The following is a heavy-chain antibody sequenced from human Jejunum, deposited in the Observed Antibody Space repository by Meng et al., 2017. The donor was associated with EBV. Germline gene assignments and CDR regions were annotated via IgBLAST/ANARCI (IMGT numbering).Heavy chain of an antibody. J-gene: IGHJ4*02. CDR2: MSPDNGDT. CDR3: ARGDGYNLY. D-gene: IGHD5-24*01. Sequence: QGDRVQLWAGGDKPGASGKVSCKASGYTFTTHHINWVRQATGQGLEYMGWMSPDNGDTGYAQNFQGRLTMTRDTSISTAYMELSSLTSDDTAVYYCARGDGYNLYWGQGTLVTVSS. V-gene: IGHV1-8*01. CDR1: GYTFTTHH.